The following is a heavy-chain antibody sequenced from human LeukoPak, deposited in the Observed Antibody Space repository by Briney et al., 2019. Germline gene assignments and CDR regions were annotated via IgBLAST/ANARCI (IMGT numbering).Heavy chain of an antibody. V-gene: IGHV4-59*08. CDR3: ARHQHSGRKHYYGMDV. J-gene: IGHJ6*02. CDR2: VYFDGST. D-gene: IGHD1-26*01. CDR1: GGPIGIYY. Sequence: SETLSLTCNVSGGPIGIYYWSWIRRPRGKGLEWIGYVYFDGSTKYSSSLKSRVSISVDTSKNQFSLRLNSVTAADTAVYYCARHQHSGRKHYYGMDVWGQGTTVTVSS.